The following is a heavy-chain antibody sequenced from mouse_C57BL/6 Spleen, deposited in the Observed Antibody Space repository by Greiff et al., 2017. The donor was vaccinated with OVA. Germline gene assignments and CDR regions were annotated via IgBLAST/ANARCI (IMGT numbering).Heavy chain of an antibody. D-gene: IGHD1-1*01. CDR2: ISSGSSTI. J-gene: IGHJ2*01. Sequence: EVKLQESGGGLVKPGGSLKLSCAASGFTFSDYGMHWVRQAPEKGLEWVAYISSGSSTIYYADTVKGRFTISRDNAKNTLFLQMTSLRSEDTAMYYCARRLLHYFDYWGQGTTLTVSS. CDR1: GFTFSDYG. V-gene: IGHV5-17*01. CDR3: ARRLLHYFDY.